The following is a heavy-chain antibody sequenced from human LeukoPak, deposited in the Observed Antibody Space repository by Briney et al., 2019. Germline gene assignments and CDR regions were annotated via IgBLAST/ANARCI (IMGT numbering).Heavy chain of an antibody. Sequence: GASVKVSCKASGGTFSSYAISWVRQAPGQGLEWMGGIIPIFGTANYAQKFQGRVTITADESTSTAYMELSSLRSEDTAVYYCARVSPDDCSSTSCYTQIPSVYYYYYGMDVWGQGTTVTVSS. V-gene: IGHV1-69*13. CDR3: ARVSPDDCSSTSCYTQIPSVYYYYYGMDV. CDR1: GGTFSSYA. CDR2: IIPIFGTA. D-gene: IGHD2-2*02. J-gene: IGHJ6*02.